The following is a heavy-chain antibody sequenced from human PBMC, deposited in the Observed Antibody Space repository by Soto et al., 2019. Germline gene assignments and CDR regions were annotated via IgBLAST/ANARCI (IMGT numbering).Heavy chain of an antibody. CDR2: IYYSGST. Sequence: SETLSLTCTVSGGSISSSSYYWGWIRQPPGKGLEWIGSIYYSGSTYYNPSLKSRVTISVDTSKNQFSLKLSSVTAADTAVYYCARQFLGAARDFDYWGQGTLVTVSS. V-gene: IGHV4-39*01. D-gene: IGHD6-6*01. J-gene: IGHJ4*02. CDR1: GGSISSSSYY. CDR3: ARQFLGAARDFDY.